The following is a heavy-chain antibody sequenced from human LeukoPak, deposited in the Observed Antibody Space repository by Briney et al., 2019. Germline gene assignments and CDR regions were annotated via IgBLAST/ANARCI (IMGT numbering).Heavy chain of an antibody. Sequence: PSQTLSLTCTVSGGSISSGDYYWSWIRQPPGKGLEWIGYIYYSGSTYYNPSLKSRLTISVDTSKNQFSLKLSSVTAADTAVYYCARDRACSGSYGPSCWFDPWGQGTLVTVSS. V-gene: IGHV4-30-4*01. J-gene: IGHJ5*02. CDR1: GGSISSGDYY. CDR3: ARDRACSGSYGPSCWFDP. D-gene: IGHD1-26*01. CDR2: IYYSGST.